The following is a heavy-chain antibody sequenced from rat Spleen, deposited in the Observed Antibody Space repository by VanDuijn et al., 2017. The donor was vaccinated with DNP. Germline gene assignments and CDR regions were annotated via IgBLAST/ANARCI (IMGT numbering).Heavy chain of an antibody. V-gene: IGHV4-2*01. J-gene: IGHJ4*01. Sequence: EVKLVESGGGLVQPGRSLKLSCAASGFNFNDYWMGWVRQAPGKGLEWIGQINKDSSTFTYTPSLKDKFTISRDNAQNTLCLQMDSLRSEDTATYYCTIGTTLYVMDAWGQGASVTVSS. CDR3: TIGTTLYVMDA. CDR2: INKDSSTF. D-gene: IGHD1-5*01. CDR1: GFNFNDYW.